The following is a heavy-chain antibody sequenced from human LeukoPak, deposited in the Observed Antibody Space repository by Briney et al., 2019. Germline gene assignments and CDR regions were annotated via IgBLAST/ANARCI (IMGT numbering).Heavy chain of an antibody. D-gene: IGHD5-12*01. CDR2: IYTGGST. CDR3: ARVFYSGYSRWFDP. J-gene: IGHJ5*02. Sequence: GGSLRLSCAASGFTVSSDYMSWVRQAPGKGLQWVSAIYTGGSTYYADSVKGRFTISRDNSKNTLYLQMNSLRAEDTAVYYCARVFYSGYSRWFDPWGQGTLVTVSP. CDR1: GFTVSSDY. V-gene: IGHV3-66*01.